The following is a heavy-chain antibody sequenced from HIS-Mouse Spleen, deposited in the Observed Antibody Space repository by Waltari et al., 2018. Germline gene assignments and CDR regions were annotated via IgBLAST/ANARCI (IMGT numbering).Heavy chain of an antibody. CDR2: ISGSGGST. CDR3: AKENPNFDAFDI. V-gene: IGHV3-23*01. Sequence: EVQLLESGVGLVQPGGSLSLPCAVSGLPFSSYAMRWFRQAPGKGLEWVSAISGSGGSTYYAESVKGRFTISRDNSKNTLYLQMNSLRAEDTAVYYCAKENPNFDAFDIWGQGTMVTVSS. CDR1: GLPFSSYA. J-gene: IGHJ3*02.